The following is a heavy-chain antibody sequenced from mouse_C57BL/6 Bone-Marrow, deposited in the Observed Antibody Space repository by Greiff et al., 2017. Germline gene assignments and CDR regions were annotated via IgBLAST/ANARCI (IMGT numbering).Heavy chain of an antibody. CDR3: APIITTVY. D-gene: IGHD1-1*01. J-gene: IGHJ3*01. CDR1: GFHIKNTY. V-gene: IGHV14-3*01. CDR2: IDPANGNT. Sequence: EVQLQQSVAELVRPGASVKLSCTASGFHIKNTYMHWVKQRPEQGLEWIGRIDPANGNTKYAPKFQGKATITADTSSNTSYLQPSSLTSEDTAIDYWAPIITTVYWGQGTLVTVSA.